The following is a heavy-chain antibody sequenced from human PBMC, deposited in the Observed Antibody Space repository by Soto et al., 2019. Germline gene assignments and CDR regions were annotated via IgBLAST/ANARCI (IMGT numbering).Heavy chain of an antibody. CDR2: INHSGST. CDR1: GGSFSGYY. CDR3: ARVLGTYYEVWSGPPHQYGIEG. Sequence: SETLSLTCALYGGSFSGYYWSWIRQPPGKGLEWIGEINHSGSTNYNPSLKSRVTISVDTSKNQFSLKLSSVTAADTAVYYCARVLGTYYEVWSGPPHQYGIEGWGQGTTVTVAS. V-gene: IGHV4-34*01. D-gene: IGHD3-3*01. J-gene: IGHJ6*02.